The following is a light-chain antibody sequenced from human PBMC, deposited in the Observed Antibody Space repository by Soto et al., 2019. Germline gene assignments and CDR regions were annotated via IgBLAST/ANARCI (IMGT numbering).Light chain of an antibody. V-gene: IGKV3-20*01. CDR3: QQYGSSPLT. Sequence: DIELTQSPCTLSLSPGERATLSCRASQSVSSSYLAWYQQKPGQAPKLLIYRASIRATGIPDRFSGSGSGTDFTLTISRLEPEDFAVYYCQQYGSSPLTFGEGTKVDI. CDR1: QSVSSSY. J-gene: IGKJ4*01. CDR2: RAS.